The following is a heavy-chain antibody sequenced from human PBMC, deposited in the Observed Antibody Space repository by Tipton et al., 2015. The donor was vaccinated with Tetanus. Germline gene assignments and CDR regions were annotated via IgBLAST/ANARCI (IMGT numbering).Heavy chain of an antibody. Sequence: VKPSETLSLTCTVSGGSISSYYWSWIRQPAGKGLEWIGRIYTSGSTNYNPSLKSRVTMSVDTSKNQFPLKLSSVTAADTAVYYCARAVVWLRRDYFDYWGQGTLVTVSS. CDR1: GGSISSYY. V-gene: IGHV4-4*07. J-gene: IGHJ4*02. CDR2: IYTSGST. D-gene: IGHD5-12*01. CDR3: ARAVVWLRRDYFDY.